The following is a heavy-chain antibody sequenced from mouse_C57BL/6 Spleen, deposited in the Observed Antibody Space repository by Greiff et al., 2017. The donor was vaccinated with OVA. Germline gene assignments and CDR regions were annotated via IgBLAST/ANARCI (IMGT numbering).Heavy chain of an antibody. D-gene: IGHD1-1*01. CDR2: ISSGSSTI. Sequence: EVHLVESGGGLVKPGGSLKLSCAASGFTFSDYGMHWVRQAPEKGLEWVAYISSGSSTIYYADPVKGRFTISRYNAKNTLFLQMTSLRSEDTAMYYCARPNHYYGSSYWYFDVWGTGTTVTVSS. J-gene: IGHJ1*03. CDR3: ARPNHYYGSSYWYFDV. CDR1: GFTFSDYG. V-gene: IGHV5-17*01.